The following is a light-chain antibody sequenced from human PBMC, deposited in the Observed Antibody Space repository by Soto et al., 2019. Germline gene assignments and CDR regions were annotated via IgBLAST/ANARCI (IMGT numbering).Light chain of an antibody. J-gene: IGKJ4*01. CDR1: QSVSSNY. CDR2: GAS. V-gene: IGKV3-20*01. CDR3: QQYGSSPPLT. Sequence: EIVLTQSPGTLSLSPGERATLSCRASQSVSSNYLAWYQQKPGQAPRLLIYGASSRATGIPDRFSSSGSGTEFTLTISRMEPADFVVYYCQQYGSSPPLTFGGGTKVEIK.